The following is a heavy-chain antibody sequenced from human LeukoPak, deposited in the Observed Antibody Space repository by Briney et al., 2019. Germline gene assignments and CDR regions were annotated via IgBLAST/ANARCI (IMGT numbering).Heavy chain of an antibody. D-gene: IGHD2-2*01. Sequence: GGSLRLSCAASGFTFSSYWMSWVRQAPGKGLEWVANIKQDGSEKYYVDSVKGRLTISRDNAKNSLYLHMNSLRAEDTAVYYCARDQRYCSSSSCPWEPFDYWGQGTLVTVSS. J-gene: IGHJ4*02. CDR3: ARDQRYCSSSSCPWEPFDY. CDR2: IKQDGSEK. CDR1: GFTFSSYW. V-gene: IGHV3-7*05.